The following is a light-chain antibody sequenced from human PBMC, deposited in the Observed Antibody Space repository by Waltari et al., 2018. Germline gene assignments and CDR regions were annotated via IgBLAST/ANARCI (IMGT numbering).Light chain of an antibody. CDR2: RNN. J-gene: IGLJ2*01. V-gene: IGLV10-54*01. CDR1: SNKIRNQG. Sequence: QAGLTQPPSVSKGLRQTATPTCTGNSNKIRNQGAAWLQQHQGPTPKLRSYRNNNRPSGISERLSASRSGNTASLTITGLQPEDEADYYCSAWDSSLSAVVFGGGTKLTVL. CDR3: SAWDSSLSAVV.